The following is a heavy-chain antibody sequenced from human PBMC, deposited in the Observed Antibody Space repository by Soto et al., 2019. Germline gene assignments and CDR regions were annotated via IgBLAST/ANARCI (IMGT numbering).Heavy chain of an antibody. CDR3: AKQKSDWNDHFDY. CDR1: GFSFSSYG. J-gene: IGHJ4*02. CDR2: ISYDGTDE. V-gene: IGHV3-30*18. D-gene: IGHD1-1*01. Sequence: QVQLVESGGGVVQPGRSLRLSCAASGFSFSSYGMHWVRQAPGKGLEWVAMISYDGTDEYYAASVKGRFNISRDNSKTAVYLQMNSLRAEDTAVYYCAKQKSDWNDHFDYLGQGTLVTVSS.